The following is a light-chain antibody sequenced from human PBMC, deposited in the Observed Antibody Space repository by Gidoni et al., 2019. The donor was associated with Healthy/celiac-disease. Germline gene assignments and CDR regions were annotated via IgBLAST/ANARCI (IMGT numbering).Light chain of an antibody. Sequence: SSELTQDPAVSVALGQTVRITCQGDSLRSFYASWYQQKPGQAPVLVIYGKNNRPSGIPDRFSGSSSGNTASLTITGAQAEDEADYYCDSRDSSGTHLRVLFGVGTKLSVL. CDR3: DSRDSSGTHLRVL. J-gene: IGLJ2*01. V-gene: IGLV3-19*01. CDR2: GKN. CDR1: SLRSFY.